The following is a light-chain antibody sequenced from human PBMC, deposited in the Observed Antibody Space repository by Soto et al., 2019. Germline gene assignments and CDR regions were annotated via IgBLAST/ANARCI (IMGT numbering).Light chain of an antibody. CDR3: QQYYSTPPRT. V-gene: IGKV4-1*01. J-gene: IGKJ1*01. Sequence: DIVMTQSPDSLAVSLGERATINCKSSQSVLYSSNNKNYLAWYQQKPGQPPKLLIYWASTRESGVPDRFSGRGSVTDFTLTISRLQAEDVAVYYCQQYYSTPPRTFGQGTKVEIK. CDR1: QSVLYSSNNKNY. CDR2: WAS.